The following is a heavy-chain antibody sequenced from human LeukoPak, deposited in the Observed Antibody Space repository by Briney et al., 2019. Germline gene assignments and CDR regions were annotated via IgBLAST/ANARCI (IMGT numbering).Heavy chain of an antibody. CDR2: IISILCIA. J-gene: IGHJ1*01. CDR3: ARMYGQQLVRKEYFQH. CDR1: T. D-gene: IGHD6-13*01. Sequence: TISWVRQAPGQGVEWMGRIISILCIANYAQKFQCRVTITADKSTSTAYMELSSLRSEDTAVYYCARMYGQQLVRKEYFQHWGQGTLVTVSS. V-gene: IGHV1-69*02.